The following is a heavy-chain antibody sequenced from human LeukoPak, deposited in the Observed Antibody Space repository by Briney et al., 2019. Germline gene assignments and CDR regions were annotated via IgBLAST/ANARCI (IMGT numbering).Heavy chain of an antibody. J-gene: IGHJ4*02. CDR1: GYTFTGYY. V-gene: IGHV1-2*06. Sequence: ASVKVSCKASGYTFTGYYMHWVRQAPGQGLEWMGRINPNSGGTNYAQKFQGRVTMTRDTSISTAYMELSRLRSDDTAVYYCARGSYGYSGSYYRLDYWGQGTLVTVPS. CDR2: INPNSGGT. CDR3: ARGSYGYSGSYYRLDY. D-gene: IGHD1-26*01.